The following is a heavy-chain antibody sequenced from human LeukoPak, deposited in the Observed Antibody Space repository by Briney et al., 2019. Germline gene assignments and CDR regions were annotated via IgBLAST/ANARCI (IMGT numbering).Heavy chain of an antibody. V-gene: IGHV1-2*02. J-gene: IGHJ4*02. D-gene: IGHD3-10*01. Sequence: ASVKVSCKASGYTFTGYYMHWVRQAPGQGLEWMGWINPNSGGTNYAQKFQGRVTMTRDTSISTAYMELSRLRSDDTAVYYCARENEVGVRGVPSYWGQGTLVTVSS. CDR1: GYTFTGYY. CDR3: ARENEVGVRGVPSY. CDR2: INPNSGGT.